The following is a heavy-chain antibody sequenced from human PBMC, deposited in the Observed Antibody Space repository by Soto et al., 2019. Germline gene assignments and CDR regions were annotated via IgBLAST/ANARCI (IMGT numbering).Heavy chain of an antibody. J-gene: IGHJ5*02. Sequence: LRLSCAASGFTFRTFAMSWVRQAPGKGLEWVSAIGSDGGGIQHADSVKGRFTISRDNSRNTLYLQMDNLRAEDTAVYYCARYRTPDIRRLFDPSGQGTLVTVSS. CDR1: GFTFRTFA. V-gene: IGHV3-23*01. D-gene: IGHD2-15*01. CDR3: ARYRTPDIRRLFDP. CDR2: IGSDGGGI.